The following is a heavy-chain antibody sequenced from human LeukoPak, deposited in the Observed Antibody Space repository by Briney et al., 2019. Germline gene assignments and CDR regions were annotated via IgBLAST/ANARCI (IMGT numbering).Heavy chain of an antibody. Sequence: PGGSLRLSCTASGFAFGDYAMSWFRQAPGKGLEWVGFIRNKAYGGTTEYAASVKGRFTISRDNSKSIAYLQMNSLKTEDTAVYYCTRDWTTLTPWGQGTLVTVSS. CDR3: TRDWTTLTP. J-gene: IGHJ5*02. CDR2: IRNKAYGGTT. D-gene: IGHD4-17*01. CDR1: GFAFGDYA. V-gene: IGHV3-49*03.